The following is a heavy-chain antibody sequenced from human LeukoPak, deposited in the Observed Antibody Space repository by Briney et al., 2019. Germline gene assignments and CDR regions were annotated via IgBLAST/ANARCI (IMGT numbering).Heavy chain of an antibody. J-gene: IGHJ4*02. D-gene: IGHD7-27*01. V-gene: IGHV6-1*01. CDR1: GDSVSSKSVS. Sequence: SQTLSLTCAISGDSVSSKSVSWNWIRQSSSRGLEYLGRTRYRSTWNTFYSSSVQGRVTINADTSRNQVSLRLNSVTPEDTALYYCVRDFNWAFDYWGQGTLVTVSS. CDR2: TRYRSTWNT. CDR3: VRDFNWAFDY.